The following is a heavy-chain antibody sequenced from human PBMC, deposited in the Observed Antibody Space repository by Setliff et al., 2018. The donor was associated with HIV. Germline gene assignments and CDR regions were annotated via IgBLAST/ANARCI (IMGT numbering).Heavy chain of an antibody. CDR2: INANTGNP. J-gene: IGHJ5*02. CDR3: ARDYNYASGTYNWFDP. V-gene: IGHV7-4-1*02. CDR1: GYVFTTYV. D-gene: IGHD3-10*01. Sequence: ASVKVSCKASGYVFTTYVINWVRQAPGRGLELMGWINANTGNPRYAPGFTGRFVFSLDTSATTAHLQINGLKTDVTAVYYCARDYNYASGTYNWFDPWGQGTLVTVSS.